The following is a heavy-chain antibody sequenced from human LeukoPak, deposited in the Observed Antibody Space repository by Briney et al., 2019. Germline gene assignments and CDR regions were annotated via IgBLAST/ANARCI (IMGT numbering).Heavy chain of an antibody. Sequence: ASVKVTCKASGYTSTCYYMHWVRQAPGQGLEWMGWIKPNSGGTNYAQKVQGRVTMTRDTSISTAYMELSRLRSDDTAVYYCASPSPYYDILTGYYYWGQGTLVTVSS. V-gene: IGHV1-2*02. CDR2: IKPNSGGT. D-gene: IGHD3-9*01. J-gene: IGHJ4*02. CDR1: GYTSTCYY. CDR3: ASPSPYYDILTGYYY.